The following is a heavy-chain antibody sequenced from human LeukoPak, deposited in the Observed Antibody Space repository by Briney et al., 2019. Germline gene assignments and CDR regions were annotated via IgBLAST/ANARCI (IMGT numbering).Heavy chain of an antibody. CDR2: IKPDGSET. D-gene: IGHD6-13*01. V-gene: IGHV3-7*01. CDR3: GRFGYEAAVDL. CDR1: GFMFSTYW. Sequence: GGSLRLSCAASGFMFSTYWMTWVRQAPGEGLEWVANIKPDGSETYYVDPVRGRFTIARDNAKNLLYLQMNSLRGEDTDVYYCGRFGYEAAVDLWGQGTLVTVSS. J-gene: IGHJ4*02.